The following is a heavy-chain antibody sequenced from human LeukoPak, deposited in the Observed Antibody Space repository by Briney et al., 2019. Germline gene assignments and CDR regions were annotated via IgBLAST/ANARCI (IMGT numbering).Heavy chain of an antibody. V-gene: IGHV3-7*01. D-gene: IGHD6-19*01. CDR1: GFTFSSYW. Sequence: GGYLRLYCAASGFTFSSYWMSWLRQAPGKGREGVANIKQDGREKSYVVSVKGRFTISRANAKDSLYLRMNSLRAEDTAGYYCARRGSSGWKALGYWGQGTLVTASS. CDR2: IKQDGREK. J-gene: IGHJ4*02. CDR3: ARRGSSGWKALGY.